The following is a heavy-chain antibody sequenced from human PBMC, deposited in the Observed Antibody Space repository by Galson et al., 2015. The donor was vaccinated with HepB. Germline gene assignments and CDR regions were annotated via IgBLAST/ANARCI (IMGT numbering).Heavy chain of an antibody. CDR2: IIGISSYK. Sequence: SLRLSCAASGLTFSTYKMNWVRQAPGKGLEWVSSIIGISSYKKYADSVKGRFTISRDNAKNSLYLQMNSLRAEDTAVYYCALDGTGDYNDGLDVWGQGTMVIVSS. V-gene: IGHV3-21*06. CDR1: GLTFSTYK. CDR3: ALDGTGDYNDGLDV. J-gene: IGHJ3*01. D-gene: IGHD4-11*01.